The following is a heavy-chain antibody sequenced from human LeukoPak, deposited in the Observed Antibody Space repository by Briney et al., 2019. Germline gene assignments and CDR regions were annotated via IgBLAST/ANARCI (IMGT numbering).Heavy chain of an antibody. V-gene: IGHV4-61*02. J-gene: IGHJ5*02. CDR3: ARQGVAAAGIVWFDP. CDR2: IYTSGST. Sequence: SETLSLTCTVSGGSISSGSYYWSWIRQPAGKGLEWIGRIYTSGSTNYNPSLKSRVTISVDTSKNQFSLKLSSVTAADTAVYYCARQGVAAAGIVWFDPWGQGTLVTVSS. D-gene: IGHD6-13*01. CDR1: GGSISSGSYY.